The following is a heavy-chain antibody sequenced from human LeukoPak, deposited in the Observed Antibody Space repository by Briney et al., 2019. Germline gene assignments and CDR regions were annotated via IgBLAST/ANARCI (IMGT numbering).Heavy chain of an antibody. CDR3: ARQGSSWYGEVYYYYMDV. Sequence: GASVKVSCKASGYTFTSYGISWVRQAPGQGLEWMGWINPNSGGTNYAQKFQGRVTMTRDTSISTAYMELSRLRSDDTAVYYCARQGSSWYGEVYYYYMDVWGKGTTVTISS. D-gene: IGHD6-13*01. V-gene: IGHV1-2*02. CDR2: INPNSGGT. J-gene: IGHJ6*03. CDR1: GYTFTSYG.